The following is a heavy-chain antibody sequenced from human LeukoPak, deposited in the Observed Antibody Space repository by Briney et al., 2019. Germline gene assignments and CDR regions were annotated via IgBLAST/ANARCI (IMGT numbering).Heavy chain of an antibody. CDR1: GGSFSGYY. D-gene: IGHD3/OR15-3a*01. V-gene: IGHV4-59*08. J-gene: IGHJ4*02. Sequence: SETLSLTCAVYGGSFSGYYWSWIRQPPGKGLEWIGYIYYSGSTNYNPSLKSRVTISVDTSKNQFSLKLSSVTAADTAVYYCARHPTWTNYFDYWGQGTLVTVSS. CDR3: ARHPTWTNYFDY. CDR2: IYYSGST.